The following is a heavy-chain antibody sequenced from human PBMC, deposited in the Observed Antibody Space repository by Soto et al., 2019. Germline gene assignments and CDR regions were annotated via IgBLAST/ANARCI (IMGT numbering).Heavy chain of an antibody. J-gene: IGHJ3*02. Sequence: QVHLVQSGAEVKKTESAVKVSCRASTDTFAGYAINWVRQAPGQGLEWMGTINPLFGTSKYSQKFQGRVSITADKSASTAFIELRSLRFEDTGLYFCARRVAASDDEALDTWCQGTLVTVSS. D-gene: IGHD6-13*01. V-gene: IGHV1-69*06. CDR1: TDTFAGYA. CDR3: ARRVAASDDEALDT. CDR2: INPLFGTS.